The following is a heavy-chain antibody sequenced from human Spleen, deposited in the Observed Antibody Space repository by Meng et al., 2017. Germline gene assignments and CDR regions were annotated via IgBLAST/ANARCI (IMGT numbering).Heavy chain of an antibody. V-gene: IGHV3-21*01. CDR3: AREAVGGYFVAY. J-gene: IGHJ4*02. D-gene: IGHD6-13*01. CDR2: ISYSGSYI. Sequence: EVQLVGSGGGPVQPGGSLRLSCAASGFTFSGYNMNWVRQAPGKGLEWVSSISYSGSYIFHADSVKGRFTISRDNAKNSLYLQMNSLRAEDTAVYYCAREAVGGYFVAYWGQGTLVTVSS. CDR1: GFTFSGYN.